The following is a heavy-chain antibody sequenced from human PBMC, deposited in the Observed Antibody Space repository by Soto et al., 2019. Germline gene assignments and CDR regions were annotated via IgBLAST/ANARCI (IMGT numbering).Heavy chain of an antibody. D-gene: IGHD3-3*01. CDR1: GFTFSSYD. V-gene: IGHV3-13*01. CDR3: ARGGVHWEWLASSSGAFDI. CDR2: IGTAGDT. Sequence: GGSLRLSCAASGFTFSSYDMHWVRQATGKGLEWVSAIGTAGDTYYPGSVKSRFTISRENAKNSLYLQMNSLRAGDTAVYYCARGGVHWEWLASSSGAFDIWGQGTMVTVSS. J-gene: IGHJ3*02.